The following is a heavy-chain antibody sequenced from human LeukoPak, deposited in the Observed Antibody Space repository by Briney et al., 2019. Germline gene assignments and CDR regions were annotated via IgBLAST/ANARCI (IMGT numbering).Heavy chain of an antibody. CDR3: ARIGRDSLNYYYGMDV. D-gene: IGHD3-22*01. CDR2: INHSGST. J-gene: IGHJ6*02. V-gene: IGHV4-34*01. CDR1: GGSFSGYY. Sequence: SETLSLTCAVYGGSFSGYYWSWIRQPPGKGLEWIGEINHSGSTNYNPSLKSRVTISVDTSKNQFSLKLSSVTAADTAVYYCARIGRDSLNYYYGMDVWGQGTTVTVSS.